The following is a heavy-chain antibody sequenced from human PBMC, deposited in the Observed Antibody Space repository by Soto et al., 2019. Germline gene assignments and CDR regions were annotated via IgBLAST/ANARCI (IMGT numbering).Heavy chain of an antibody. CDR1: GGTFNGYA. CDR3: ATNRGSRWYTSGFDR. V-gene: IGHV1-69*01. D-gene: IGHD6-19*01. CDR2: IIPLFGTT. J-gene: IGHJ4*02. Sequence: VQLVQSGAEVKKPGSSVRVSCKASGGTFNGYAISWVRQAPGQVLEWMGGIIPLFGTTTYAPNFHGRVTLTADQSTGTAYIEVSSLTYEDSAVYHCATNRGSRWYTSGFDRWGQGTLVTVSS.